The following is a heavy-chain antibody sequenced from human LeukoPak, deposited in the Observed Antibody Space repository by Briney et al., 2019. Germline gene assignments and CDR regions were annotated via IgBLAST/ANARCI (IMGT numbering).Heavy chain of an antibody. CDR2: FSGSGGST. J-gene: IGHJ4*02. D-gene: IGHD3-22*01. CDR1: GFTFSSYA. Sequence: GGSLRLSCAASGFTFSSYAMSWVRQAPGKGLEWVSAFSGSGGSTYYADSVKGRFTISRDNSKNTLYLQMNSLRAEDTAVYYCAKSAYRITMIVVVTPFDYWGQGTLVTVSS. CDR3: AKSAYRITMIVVVTPFDY. V-gene: IGHV3-23*01.